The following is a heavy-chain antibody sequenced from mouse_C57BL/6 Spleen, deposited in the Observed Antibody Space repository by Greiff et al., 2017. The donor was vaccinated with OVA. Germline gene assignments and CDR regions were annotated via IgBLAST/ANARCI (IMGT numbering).Heavy chain of an antibody. CDR3: ARERTDYGYDDYAMDY. Sequence: VQLQQPGAELVKPGASVKLSCKASGYTFTSYWMHWVKQRPGQGLEWIGMIHPNSGSTNYNEKFKSKATLTVDKSSSTAYMQLSSLTSEDSAVYYCARERTDYGYDDYAMDYWGQGTSVTVSS. CDR2: IHPNSGST. V-gene: IGHV1-64*01. D-gene: IGHD2-2*01. CDR1: GYTFTSYW. J-gene: IGHJ4*01.